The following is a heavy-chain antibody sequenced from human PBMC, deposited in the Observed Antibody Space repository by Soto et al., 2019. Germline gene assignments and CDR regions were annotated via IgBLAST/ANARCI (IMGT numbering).Heavy chain of an antibody. Sequence: SETLSLTCTVSGGSITGGSISSTTYYWGWMRQPPGKGLEWIGEIYHSGSTNYNPSLKSRVTISVDKSKNRFSLKLSSVTAADTAVYYCARTYYYGSGSYYLRAFAIWGQGTMVTVS. J-gene: IGHJ3*02. D-gene: IGHD3-10*01. CDR3: ARTYYYGSGSYYLRAFAI. CDR2: IYHSGST. V-gene: IGHV4-39*07. CDR1: GGSITGGSISSTTYY.